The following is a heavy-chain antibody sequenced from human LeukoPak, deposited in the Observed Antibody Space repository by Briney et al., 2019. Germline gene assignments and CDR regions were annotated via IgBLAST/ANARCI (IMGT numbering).Heavy chain of an antibody. J-gene: IGHJ4*02. D-gene: IGHD5-12*01. Sequence: ASVTVSCKASGYTFTNYGISWVRQAPGQGLEWMGWISGYNRNTNYAQKSQGRVTMTTDTSTNAAHMELRSLRSDDTAVYYCARDCGYQCLFDYWGQGTLVTVSS. CDR1: GYTFTNYG. CDR2: ISGYNRNT. V-gene: IGHV1-18*01. CDR3: ARDCGYQCLFDY.